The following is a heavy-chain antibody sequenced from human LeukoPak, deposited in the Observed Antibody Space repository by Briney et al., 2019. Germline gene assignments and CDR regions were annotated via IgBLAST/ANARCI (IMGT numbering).Heavy chain of an antibody. D-gene: IGHD3-3*01. CDR2: INHSGST. V-gene: IGHV4-34*01. CDR3: ARGRPPTYYDFWSGYLAWFDP. Sequence: SETLSLTCAVYGGSFGGYYWSWIRQPPGKGLEWIGEINHSGSTNYNPSLKSRVTISVDTSKNQFSLKLSSVTAADTAVYYCARGRPPTYYDFWSGYLAWFDPWGQGTLVTVSS. J-gene: IGHJ5*02. CDR1: GGSFGGYY.